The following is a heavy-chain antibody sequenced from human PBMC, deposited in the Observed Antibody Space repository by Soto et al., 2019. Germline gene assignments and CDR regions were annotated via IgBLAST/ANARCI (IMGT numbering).Heavy chain of an antibody. CDR2: IYHSGST. J-gene: IGHJ6*03. CDR3: ARAERLMTTFGGVIVDYYYYYMDV. D-gene: IGHD3-16*02. CDR1: SGSISSSNW. V-gene: IGHV4-4*02. Sequence: PSETLSLTCAVSSGSISSSNWWSWVRQPPGKGLEWIGEIYHSGSTNYNPSLKSRVTISVDKSKNQFSLKLSSVTAADTAVYYCARAERLMTTFGGVIVDYYYYYMDVWGKGTTVTDSS.